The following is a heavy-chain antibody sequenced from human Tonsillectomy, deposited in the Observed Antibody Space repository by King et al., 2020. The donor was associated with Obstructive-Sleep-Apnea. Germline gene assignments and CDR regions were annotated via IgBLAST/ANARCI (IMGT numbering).Heavy chain of an antibody. CDR2: IYYSGST. V-gene: IGHV4-59*01. Sequence: QLQESGPGLVKPSETLSLTCTVSGGSISSYYWSWLRQPPGKGLEWIGYIYYSGSTNYNPSLKSRVTISVDTSKNQFSLKLSSVTAADTAVYYCAGGNSFGWGNWFDPWGQGTLVTVSS. D-gene: IGHD2/OR15-2a*01. J-gene: IGHJ5*02. CDR1: GGSISSYY. CDR3: AGGNSFGWGNWFDP.